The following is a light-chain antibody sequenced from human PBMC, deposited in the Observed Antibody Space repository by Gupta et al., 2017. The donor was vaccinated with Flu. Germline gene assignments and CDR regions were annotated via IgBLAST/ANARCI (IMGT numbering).Light chain of an antibody. J-gene: IGLJ3*02. CDR2: DDN. Sequence: GSSNIGNNYVSWYQHLPGTAPNVLIYDDNKRPSGIPDRFSASKSGTSATLGITGLQTGDEADYYCGTWDSSRDTWVFGGGTKLTVL. CDR3: GTWDSSRDTWV. V-gene: IGLV1-51*02. CDR1: SSNIGNNY.